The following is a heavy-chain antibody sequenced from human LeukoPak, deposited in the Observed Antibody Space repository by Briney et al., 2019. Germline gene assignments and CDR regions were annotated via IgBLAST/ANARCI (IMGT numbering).Heavy chain of an antibody. Sequence: ASVKVSCKASGGTFSSYAISWVRQAPGQGLEWMGGIIPIFGTANYAQKFQGRVTITADESTSTAYMELSSLRSEDTAVYYCARGYYDSSGYYLFDYWGQGTLVTVSS. D-gene: IGHD3-22*01. V-gene: IGHV1-69*13. CDR2: IIPIFGTA. CDR3: ARGYYDSSGYYLFDY. CDR1: GGTFSSYA. J-gene: IGHJ4*02.